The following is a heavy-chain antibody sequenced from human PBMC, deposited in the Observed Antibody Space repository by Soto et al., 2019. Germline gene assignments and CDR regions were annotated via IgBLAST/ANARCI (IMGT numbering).Heavy chain of an antibody. V-gene: IGHV3-43*01. CDR1: GFTFDDYT. CDR2: ISWDGGST. CDR3: ATGAPNDFWSGYFNPNYYYYGMDV. J-gene: IGHJ6*02. Sequence: PGGSLRLSCAASGFTFDDYTMHWVRQAPGKGLEWVSLISWDGGSTYYADSVKGRFTISRDNSKNSLYLQMNSLRTEDTALYYCATGAPNDFWSGYFNPNYYYYGMDVWGQGTTVTVSS. D-gene: IGHD3-3*01.